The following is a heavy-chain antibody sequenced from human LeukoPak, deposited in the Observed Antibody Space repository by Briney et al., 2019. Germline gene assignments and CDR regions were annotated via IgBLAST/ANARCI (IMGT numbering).Heavy chain of an antibody. D-gene: IGHD3-10*01. CDR1: GFTFSDYG. CDR2: ISYDGGNK. CDR3: AKVFEVRGARRPKDY. Sequence: GRSLSLSCAAPGFTFSDYGMHWVRQAPGKGLEWVALISYDGGNKFYADSVRDRFTISRDNSKNTLFLQMNSLRTEDTAMYYCAKVFEVRGARRPKDYWGQGTLVIVSS. J-gene: IGHJ4*02. V-gene: IGHV3-30*18.